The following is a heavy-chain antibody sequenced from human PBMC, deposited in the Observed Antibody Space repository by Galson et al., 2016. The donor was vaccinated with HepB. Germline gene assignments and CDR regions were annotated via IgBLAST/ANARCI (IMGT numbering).Heavy chain of an antibody. D-gene: IGHD3-22*01. J-gene: IGHJ4*02. V-gene: IGHV4-59*01. CDR3: GRSLYDSSVYPSDY. Sequence: WIRQSPGKGLEWIGYIYYSGSTNYNPSLKSRVTISVDRSKNQFSLKLSSVTAADTAVYYCGRSLYDSSVYPSDYWGQGTLVTVSS. CDR2: IYYSGST.